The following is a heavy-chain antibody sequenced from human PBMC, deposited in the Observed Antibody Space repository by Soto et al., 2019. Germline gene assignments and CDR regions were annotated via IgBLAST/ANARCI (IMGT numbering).Heavy chain of an antibody. Sequence: GGSLRLSCAASGFIFSSYGMHWVRQTPGKGLEWVAVIWYDGSNEYYADSVKGRFTISRDNSKNTLYLQMNSLRAEDTAVYYCARRDGYNSDYWGQGTLVTVSS. V-gene: IGHV3-33*01. D-gene: IGHD5-12*01. CDR3: ARRDGYNSDY. CDR2: IWYDGSNE. J-gene: IGHJ4*02. CDR1: GFIFSSYG.